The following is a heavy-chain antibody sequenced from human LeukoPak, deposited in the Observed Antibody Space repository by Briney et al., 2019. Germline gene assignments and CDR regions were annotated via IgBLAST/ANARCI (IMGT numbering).Heavy chain of an antibody. J-gene: IGHJ6*03. Sequence: GGSLRLSCAASGFTFSSYSMNWVRQAPGKGLEWVSYISSSSSTIYYADSVKGRFTISRDNAKNSLYLQMNSLRAEDTAVYCCARFGPPPGLYYYYMDVWGKGTTVTVSS. CDR1: GFTFSSYS. CDR2: ISSSSSTI. V-gene: IGHV3-48*04. D-gene: IGHD3-16*01. CDR3: ARFGPPPGLYYYYMDV.